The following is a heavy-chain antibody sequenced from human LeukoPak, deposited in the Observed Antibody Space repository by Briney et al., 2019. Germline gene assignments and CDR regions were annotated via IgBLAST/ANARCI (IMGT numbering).Heavy chain of an antibody. V-gene: IGHV4-34*01. CDR1: GGSFSGYY. D-gene: IGHD1-1*01. CDR2: INHSGST. Sequence: PSETLSLTCAVYGGSFSGYYWSWIRQPPGKGLEWIGEINHSGSTNYNPSLKSRVTISVDTSKNQFSLKLSSVTAADTAVYYCARGKLERLVRTSKTIWVFDYWGQGTLVTVSS. J-gene: IGHJ4*02. CDR3: ARGKLERLVRTSKTIWVFDY.